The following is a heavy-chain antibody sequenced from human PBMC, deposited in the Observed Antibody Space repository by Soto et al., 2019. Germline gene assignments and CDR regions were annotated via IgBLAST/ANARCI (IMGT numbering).Heavy chain of an antibody. J-gene: IGHJ6*02. CDR2: INHSGSA. CDR3: ARGPGVPAAKAYYYYCYGMDV. D-gene: IGHD2-2*01. V-gene: IGHV4-34*01. CDR1: GGSFSGYC. Sequence: SETLSLTCAVYGGSFSGYCWSWIRQPPGKGLEWIGEINHSGSANYNASLETRVTISVDTSKNQFSLKLSSMTGADAAVYYCARGPGVPAAKAYYYYCYGMDVWGQGTTVTVSS.